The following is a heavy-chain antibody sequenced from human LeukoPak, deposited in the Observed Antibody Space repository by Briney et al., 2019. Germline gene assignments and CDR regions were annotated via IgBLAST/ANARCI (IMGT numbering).Heavy chain of an antibody. D-gene: IGHD1-1*01. J-gene: IGHJ4*02. Sequence: ASVTVSCKASGYTFTSYGISWVRQAPGQGLEWMGWISAYNGNTNYAQRLQGRVTMTTDTSTSTAYMELRSLRSDDTAVYYCARGPTEYNWITAYFDYWGQGTLVTVSS. V-gene: IGHV1-18*01. CDR2: ISAYNGNT. CDR3: ARGPTEYNWITAYFDY. CDR1: GYTFTSYG.